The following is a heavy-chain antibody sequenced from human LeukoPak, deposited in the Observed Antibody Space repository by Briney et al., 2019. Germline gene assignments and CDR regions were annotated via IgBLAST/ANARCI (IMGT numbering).Heavy chain of an antibody. CDR3: ASEGYYGSGSYYKPYYYYMDV. CDR1: GGSISSYY. D-gene: IGHD3-10*01. CDR2: IYTSGST. Sequence: SETLSLTCTVSGGSISSYYWSWIRQPAGKGLEWIGRIYTSGSTNYNPSLKSRVTMSVDTSKNQFSLKLSSVTAADAAVYYCASEGYYGSGSYYKPYYYYMDVWGKGTTVTISS. J-gene: IGHJ6*03. V-gene: IGHV4-4*07.